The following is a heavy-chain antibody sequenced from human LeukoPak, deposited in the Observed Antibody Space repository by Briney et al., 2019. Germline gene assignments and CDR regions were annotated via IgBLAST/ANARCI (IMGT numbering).Heavy chain of an antibody. CDR2: INPNSGDT. V-gene: IGHV1-2*02. CDR1: GYTFTRYY. D-gene: IGHD3-16*01. J-gene: IGHJ4*02. CDR3: ATQRGSYLWGTDFGY. Sequence: GASVNVSCKASGYTFTRYYMHWVRQAPGQGLEWMGWINPNSGDTKYSQKFQGRVTMTRDTSIRTAYMELTRLRSDDTAVYYCATQRGSYLWGTDFGYWGQGTLVTVSS.